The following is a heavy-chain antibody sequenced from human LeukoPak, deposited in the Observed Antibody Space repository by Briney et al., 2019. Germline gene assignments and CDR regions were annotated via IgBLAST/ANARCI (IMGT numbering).Heavy chain of an antibody. Sequence: SETLSLTCAVCGGSFSGYYWSWIRQPPGKGLEWIGEINHSGSTNYNPSLTSRVTISVDTSKNQFSLKLSSVTAADTAVYYCARGIIYSSGWSPFDYWGQGTLVTVSS. D-gene: IGHD6-19*01. V-gene: IGHV4-34*01. J-gene: IGHJ4*02. CDR2: INHSGST. CDR3: ARGIIYSSGWSPFDY. CDR1: GGSFSGYY.